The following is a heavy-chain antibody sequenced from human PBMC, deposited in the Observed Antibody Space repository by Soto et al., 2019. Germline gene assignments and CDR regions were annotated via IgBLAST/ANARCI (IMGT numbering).Heavy chain of an antibody. CDR2: IYYSGST. V-gene: IGHV4-61*01. Sequence: SETLSLTCTVSGGSVSSGSYYWSWIRQPPGKGLEWIGYIYYSGSTNYNPSLKSRVTISVGTSKNQFSLKLSSVTAADTAVYYCARDKDYYGSGSYFGNWFDPWGQGTLVTVSS. D-gene: IGHD3-10*01. J-gene: IGHJ5*02. CDR1: GGSVSSGSYY. CDR3: ARDKDYYGSGSYFGNWFDP.